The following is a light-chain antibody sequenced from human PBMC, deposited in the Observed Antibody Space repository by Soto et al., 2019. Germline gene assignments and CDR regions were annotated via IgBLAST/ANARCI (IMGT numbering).Light chain of an antibody. CDR2: GAS. V-gene: IGKV3-15*01. Sequence: EIVMTQSPATLSVSPGERATLSCRASQSLGSNLAWYQQNPGQAPRLLIYGASTRATGIPARFSGSVSGTDFTLTISSLQPEDFATYYCQQSYSTLRTFGQGTRLEIK. CDR1: QSLGSN. J-gene: IGKJ5*01. CDR3: QQSYSTLRT.